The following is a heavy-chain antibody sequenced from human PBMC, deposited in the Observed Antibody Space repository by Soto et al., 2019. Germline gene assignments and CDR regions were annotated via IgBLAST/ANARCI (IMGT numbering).Heavy chain of an antibody. J-gene: IGHJ4*02. D-gene: IGHD3-9*01. CDR2: IDPSDSYT. V-gene: IGHV5-10-1*01. CDR3: ARLSRDILTGYYPYYFDY. Sequence: GESLKISCKGSGYSFTSYWISWVRQMPGKGLEWMGRIDPSDSYTNYSPSFQGHVPISADKSISTAYLQWSSLKASDTAMYYCARLSRDILTGYYPYYFDYWGQGTLVTVSS. CDR1: GYSFTSYW.